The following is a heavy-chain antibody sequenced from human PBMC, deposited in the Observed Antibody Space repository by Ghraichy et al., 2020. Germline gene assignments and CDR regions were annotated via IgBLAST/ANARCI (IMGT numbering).Heavy chain of an antibody. J-gene: IGHJ4*02. V-gene: IGHV3-7*04. CDR1: GFTFSSYW. CDR3: ARDIFGLKQWLVRERSQFDY. D-gene: IGHD6-19*01. CDR2: IKQDGSEK. Sequence: GGSLRLSCAASGFTFSSYWMSWVRQAPGKGLEWVANIKQDGSEKYYVDSVKGRFTISRDNAKNSLYLQMNSLRAEDTAVYYCARDIFGLKQWLVRERSQFDYWGQGTLVTVSS.